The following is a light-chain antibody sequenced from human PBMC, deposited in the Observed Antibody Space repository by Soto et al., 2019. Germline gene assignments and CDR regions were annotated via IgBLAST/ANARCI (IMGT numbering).Light chain of an antibody. CDR2: SDN. Sequence: QSVLTQPPSATGTRGQRVTISCSGSSSNIGSNPVNWYQQLPGTAPKVLIYSDNQRPSGVPDRFSGSKSGTSASLAISGLQSEDESDYYCAAWDDSLNAVVFGGVTKVTVL. V-gene: IGLV1-44*01. CDR1: SSNIGSNP. CDR3: AAWDDSLNAVV. J-gene: IGLJ2*01.